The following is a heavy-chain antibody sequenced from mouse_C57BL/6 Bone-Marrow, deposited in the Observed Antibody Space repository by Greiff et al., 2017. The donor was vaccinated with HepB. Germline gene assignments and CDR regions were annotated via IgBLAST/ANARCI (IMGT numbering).Heavy chain of an antibody. CDR2: IYPGGGYT. CDR1: GYTFTNYW. J-gene: IGHJ4*01. CDR3: ARFNGDAMDY. Sequence: QVQLKESGAELVRPGTSVKMSCKASGYTFTNYWIGWAKQRPGHGLEWIGDIYPGGGYTNYNEKFKGKATLTADKSSSTAYMQFSSLTSEDSAIYYCARFNGDAMDYWGQGTSVTVSS. V-gene: IGHV1-63*01.